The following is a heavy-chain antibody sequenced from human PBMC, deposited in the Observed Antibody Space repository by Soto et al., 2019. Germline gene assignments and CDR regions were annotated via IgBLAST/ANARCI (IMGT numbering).Heavy chain of an antibody. CDR1: GGSITSCGYS. CDR2: MYHSGNT. CDR3: ASSKYDGVAGSVWFDP. J-gene: IGHJ5*02. V-gene: IGHV4-30-2*01. D-gene: IGHD3-16*01. Sequence: PSETLSLTCTVSGGSITSCGYSWGWIRQRQGRGLEGFGYMYHSGNTYYNPSLKGRVTISLDHSRNQFSLRLNSVTAADAAVYFSASSKYDGVAGSVWFDPWGQGTLVTVSS.